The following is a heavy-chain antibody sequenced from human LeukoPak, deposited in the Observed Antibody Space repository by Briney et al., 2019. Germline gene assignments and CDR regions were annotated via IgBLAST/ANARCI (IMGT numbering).Heavy chain of an antibody. CDR2: IYYSGST. J-gene: IGHJ5*02. Sequence: SETLSLTCTVSGGSISSGGYYWSWIRQHPGKGLEWIGYIYYSGSTNYNPSLKSRVTISVDTSKNQFSLKLSSVTAADTAVYYCARGLFPSTIFGVVIPSWFDPWGQGTLVTVSS. D-gene: IGHD3-3*01. V-gene: IGHV4-61*08. CDR3: ARGLFPSTIFGVVIPSWFDP. CDR1: GGSISSGGYY.